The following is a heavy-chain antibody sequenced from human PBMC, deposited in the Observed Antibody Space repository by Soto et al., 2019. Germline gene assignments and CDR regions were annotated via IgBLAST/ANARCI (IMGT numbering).Heavy chain of an antibody. D-gene: IGHD6-19*01. Sequence: ASVKVSCNASGYTFTSYAMHWVRQAPGQRLEWMGWINAGNGNTKYSQKFQGRVTITRDTSASTAYMELSSLRSEDTAVYYCARGRIAVAPYIYWGQGTLVTVSS. CDR2: INAGNGNT. V-gene: IGHV1-3*01. CDR3: ARGRIAVAPYIY. CDR1: GYTFTSYA. J-gene: IGHJ4*02.